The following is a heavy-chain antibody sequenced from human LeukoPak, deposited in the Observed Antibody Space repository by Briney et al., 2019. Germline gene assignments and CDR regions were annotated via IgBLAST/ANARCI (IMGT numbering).Heavy chain of an antibody. CDR1: GYTFTSYD. V-gene: IGHV1-8*01. D-gene: IGHD4-23*01. J-gene: IGHJ4*02. CDR3: VKVYLGGNSYY. Sequence: ASVKVSCKASGYTFTSYDINWVRQAAGQGREWMGWMNPNSGNTGYAQNFQGTVTMTRNPSTNTAYIELSSVRSEDTAVYYRVKVYLGGNSYYWGQGALVTLSS. CDR2: MNPNSGNT.